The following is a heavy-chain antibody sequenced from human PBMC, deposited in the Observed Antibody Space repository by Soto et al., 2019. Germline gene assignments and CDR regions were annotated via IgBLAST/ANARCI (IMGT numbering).Heavy chain of an antibody. CDR2: IKSKTDGGTT. Sequence: GGSLRLSCAASGFTFSNAWMNWVRQAPGKGLEWVGRIKSKTDGGTTDYAAPVKGRFTISRDDSKNTLYLQMNSLKTEDTAVYYCTTGGSSWYPYYYYGMDVWGQGTTVTVSS. J-gene: IGHJ6*02. V-gene: IGHV3-15*07. CDR3: TTGGSSWYPYYYYGMDV. CDR1: GFTFSNAW. D-gene: IGHD6-13*01.